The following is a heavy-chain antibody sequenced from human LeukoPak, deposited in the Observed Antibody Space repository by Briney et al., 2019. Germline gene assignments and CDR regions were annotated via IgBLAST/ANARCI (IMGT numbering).Heavy chain of an antibody. CDR1: GFTLNNYY. CDR2: INQDGSAK. J-gene: IGHJ4*02. Sequence: GGSLRLSCAASGFTLNNYYMSSVRQAPGKGLEWVTNINQDGSAKHYIDSVKGRFTISRDNAKKSVFLQKDNLRAEDTAVYYCARSLWPEYVRGQGILVSVSS. D-gene: IGHD2/OR15-2a*01. CDR3: ARSLWPEYV. V-gene: IGHV3-7*01.